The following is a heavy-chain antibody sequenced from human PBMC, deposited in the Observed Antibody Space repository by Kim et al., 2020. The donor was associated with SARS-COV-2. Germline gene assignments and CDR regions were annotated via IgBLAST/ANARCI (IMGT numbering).Heavy chain of an antibody. CDR1: GGSISSYY. CDR2: IYYSGST. J-gene: IGHJ5*02. V-gene: IGHV4-59*01. Sequence: SETLSLTCTVSGGSISSYYWSWIRQPPGKGLEWIGYIYYSGSTNYNPSLKSRVTISIDTSKNQFSLKLSSVTAADTAVYYCARDSLGYCSGGICYRGFDPWGQGTLVTVSS. D-gene: IGHD2-15*01. CDR3: ARDSLGYCSGGICYRGFDP.